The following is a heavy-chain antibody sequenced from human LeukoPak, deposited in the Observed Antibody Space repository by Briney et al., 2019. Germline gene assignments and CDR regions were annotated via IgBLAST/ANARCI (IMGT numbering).Heavy chain of an antibody. D-gene: IGHD5-24*01. V-gene: IGHV3-7*03. CDR3: VRDGVPERWLHLGY. J-gene: IGHJ4*02. CDR2: IKQDGSEK. CDR1: GVTFSSYW. Sequence: GGSLRLSCAASGVTFSSYWMSWVRQAPGKGLEWVANIKQDGSEKYYVDSVKGRFTISRDNGKNSLYLQMNSLRAEDTAVYYCVRDGVPERWLHLGYWGQGTLVTVSS.